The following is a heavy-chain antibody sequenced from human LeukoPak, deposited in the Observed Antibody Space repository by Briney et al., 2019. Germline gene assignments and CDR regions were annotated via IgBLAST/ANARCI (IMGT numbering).Heavy chain of an antibody. CDR1: GGSFSGYY. V-gene: IGHV4-34*01. J-gene: IGHJ4*02. D-gene: IGHD5-12*01. CDR3: ARGVSGYDFDY. Sequence: SETLSLTCAVCGGSFSGYYWSWIRQPPGKGLEWIGEINHSGSTNYNPSLKSRVTISVDTSKNQFSLKLSSVTAADTAVYYCARGVSGYDFDYWGQGTLVTVSS. CDR2: INHSGST.